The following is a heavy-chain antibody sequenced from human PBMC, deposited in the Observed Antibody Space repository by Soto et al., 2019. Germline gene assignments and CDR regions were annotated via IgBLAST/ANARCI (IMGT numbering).Heavy chain of an antibody. Sequence: PGGSLRLSCAASGFTFSSYAMSWVRQAPGKGLEWVSAISGSGGSTYYADSVKGRFTISRDNSKNTLYLQMNSLRAEDTAVYYCAKDLPYVDTAMVLRAAQLISDYWGQGTLVTVSS. V-gene: IGHV3-23*01. D-gene: IGHD5-18*01. CDR2: ISGSGGST. CDR1: GFTFSSYA. J-gene: IGHJ4*02. CDR3: AKDLPYVDTAMVLRAAQLISDY.